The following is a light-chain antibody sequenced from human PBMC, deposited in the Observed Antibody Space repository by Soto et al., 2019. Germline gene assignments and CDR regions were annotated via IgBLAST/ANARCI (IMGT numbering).Light chain of an antibody. CDR1: QSVSTH. CDR3: QQGSDWPPT. CDR2: DTS. V-gene: IGKV3-11*01. Sequence: EIVLTQSPATLSLSPGERATLSCGASQSVSTHLAWYQQKPGQAPRLLIYDTSNRATGIPARFSGSGSGTDFTLTISSLEPADSAVYYCQQGSDWPPTSGQGTKLEIK. J-gene: IGKJ2*01.